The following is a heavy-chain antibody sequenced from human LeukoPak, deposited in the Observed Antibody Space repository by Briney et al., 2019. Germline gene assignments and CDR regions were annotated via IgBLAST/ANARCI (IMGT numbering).Heavy chain of an antibody. V-gene: IGHV3-23*01. CDR1: GFTFSSYA. CDR3: AKERESSGWYEGGFDY. D-gene: IGHD6-19*01. J-gene: IGHJ4*02. CDR2: ISGSGGST. Sequence: GVSLRLSCAASGFTFSSYAMSWVRQAPGKGLEWVSAISGSGGSTYYADSVKGRFTISRDNSKNTLYLQMNSLRAEDTAVYYCAKERESSGWYEGGFDYWGQGTLVTVSS.